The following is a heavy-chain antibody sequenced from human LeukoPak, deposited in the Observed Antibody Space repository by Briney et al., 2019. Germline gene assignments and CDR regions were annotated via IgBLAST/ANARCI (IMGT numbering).Heavy chain of an antibody. Sequence: SETLSLTCTVSGGSISSYYWSWIRQPPGKGLEWIGYIYYNGNTNYNPSLKSRVTISADTSKNQFSLKLSSVTAADTAVYFCARNKYDFWSGYSPNVWFDPWGQGTLVTVSS. J-gene: IGHJ5*02. CDR2: IYYNGNT. D-gene: IGHD3-3*01. CDR3: ARNKYDFWSGYSPNVWFDP. CDR1: GGSISSYY. V-gene: IGHV4-59*01.